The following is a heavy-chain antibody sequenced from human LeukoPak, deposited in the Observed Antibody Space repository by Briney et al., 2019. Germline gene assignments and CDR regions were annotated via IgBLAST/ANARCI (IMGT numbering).Heavy chain of an antibody. CDR2: IYYSGST. D-gene: IGHD3-9*01. CDR1: GGSISSYY. CDR3: AKDLNHGFNYYYYGLEV. Sequence: SETLSLTCTVSGGSISSYYWSWIRQPPGKGLEWIGYIYYSGSTNYNPSLENRVTISVDRSKSQFYLTLRSVTAADTAVYFCAKDLNHGFNYYYYGLEVWGQGTTVTASS. J-gene: IGHJ6*02. V-gene: IGHV4-59*01.